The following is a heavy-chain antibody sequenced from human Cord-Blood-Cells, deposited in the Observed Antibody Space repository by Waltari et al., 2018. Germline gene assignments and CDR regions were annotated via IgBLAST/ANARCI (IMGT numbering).Heavy chain of an antibody. CDR2: INHSGST. Sequence: QVQLQQWGAGLLKPSETLSLTCAVYGGSFSGYYWSWIRQPPGKGLEWIGEINHSGSTNYTPALKSRVTISVDTSKNQFSLKLSSVTAADTAVYYCARRGCSSTSCYVHYYYGMDVWGQETTVTVSS. CDR3: ARRGCSSTSCYVHYYYGMDV. CDR1: GGSFSGYY. J-gene: IGHJ6*02. V-gene: IGHV4-34*01. D-gene: IGHD2-2*01.